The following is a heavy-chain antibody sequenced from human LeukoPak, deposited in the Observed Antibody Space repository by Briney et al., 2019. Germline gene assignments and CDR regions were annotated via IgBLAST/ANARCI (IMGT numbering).Heavy chain of an antibody. CDR2: ISYDGSNE. J-gene: IGHJ5*02. CDR3: ARSGDTNRNWFDP. D-gene: IGHD1-14*01. CDR1: GLRFRNYG. V-gene: IGHV3-30*03. Sequence: GGSLRLSCVVSGLRFRNYGMHWVRQAPGKGLEWVAVISYDGSNEHYVDSVKGRFTISRDNSKNTLYVQMNSLRAEDTAVYYCARSGDTNRNWFDPWGQGTLVTVSS.